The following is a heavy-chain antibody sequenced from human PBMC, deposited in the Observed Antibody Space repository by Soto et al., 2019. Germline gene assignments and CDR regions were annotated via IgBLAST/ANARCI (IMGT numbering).Heavy chain of an antibody. J-gene: IGHJ3*02. CDR2: FDPEDGET. CDR1: GYTLTELS. V-gene: IGHV1-24*01. CDR3: ATGFALGYPGRAFDI. D-gene: IGHD1-1*01. Sequence: ASVKVSCKVSGYTLTELSMHWVRQAPGKGLEWMGGFDPEDGETIYAQKFQGRVTMTEDTSTDTAYMELSSLRSEDTAVYYCATGFALGYPGRAFDIWGQGTMVTVSS.